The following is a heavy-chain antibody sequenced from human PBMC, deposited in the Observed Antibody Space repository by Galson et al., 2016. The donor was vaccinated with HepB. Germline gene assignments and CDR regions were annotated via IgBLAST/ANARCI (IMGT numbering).Heavy chain of an antibody. J-gene: IGHJ5*02. V-gene: IGHV4-31*03. Sequence: TLSLTCSVSSGSISTGGYYWSWLRQHPGKSLEWIGHIYYSGTTSYNPSLKSRLSISIDTSKNQFSMNLTSVTVADTAVYYCARRVSGYFNSWGQGTLVTVSS. CDR2: IYYSGTT. D-gene: IGHD3-22*01. CDR1: SGSISTGGYY. CDR3: ARRVSGYFNS.